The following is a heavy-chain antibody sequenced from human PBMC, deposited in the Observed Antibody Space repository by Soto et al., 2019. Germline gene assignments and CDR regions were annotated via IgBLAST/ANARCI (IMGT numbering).Heavy chain of an antibody. D-gene: IGHD3-10*01. J-gene: IGHJ4*02. CDR3: ARGRGGAPQESFDY. Sequence: QVQLQQWGAGLLKPSETLSLTCAVYGGSFSGYYWSWIRQPPGNGLEWIGEINHSGSTNYNPSLTSRVTISVDTSKNQFSLKLSSVTAADTAVYYCARGRGGAPQESFDYWGQGTLVTVSS. V-gene: IGHV4-34*01. CDR2: INHSGST. CDR1: GGSFSGYY.